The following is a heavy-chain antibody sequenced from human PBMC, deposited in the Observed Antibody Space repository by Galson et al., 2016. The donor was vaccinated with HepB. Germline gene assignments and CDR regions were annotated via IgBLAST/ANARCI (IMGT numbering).Heavy chain of an antibody. V-gene: IGHV4-39*01. CDR3: ATYLGGIVRASDY. D-gene: IGHD1-26*01. J-gene: IGHJ4*02. CDR2: VYYSGST. CDR1: ISSSHYY. Sequence: ISSSHYYCGWIRQPPGKGLEWIGTVYYSGSTYYNPSLKSRVTISVDTSKNQFSLKLTSVTAADTAVYYCATYLGGIVRASDYWGQGTLVTVSS.